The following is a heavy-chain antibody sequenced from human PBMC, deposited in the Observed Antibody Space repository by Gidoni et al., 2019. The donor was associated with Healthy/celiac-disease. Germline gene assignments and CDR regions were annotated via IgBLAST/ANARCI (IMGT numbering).Heavy chain of an antibody. CDR1: GFTFSSYS. D-gene: IGHD4-17*01. CDR3: ATGDGDYDPFDP. J-gene: IGHJ5*02. CDR2: ISSSSSYI. Sequence: EVQLVESGGGLVKPGGSLRLSCAASGFTFSSYSMNWVRQAPRKGLEWVSSISSSSSYIYYADSVKGRFTISRDNAKNSLYLQMNSLRAEDTAVYYCATGDGDYDPFDPWGQGTLVTVSS. V-gene: IGHV3-21*01.